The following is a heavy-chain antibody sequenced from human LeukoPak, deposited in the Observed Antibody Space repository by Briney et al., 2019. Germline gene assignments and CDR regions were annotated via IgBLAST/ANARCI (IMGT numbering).Heavy chain of an antibody. D-gene: IGHD3-10*01. CDR2: ISHTGGA. J-gene: IGHJ3*02. Sequence: SETLSLTCAVSGGSVSGYYWTWLRQPLGKGLEWSGEISHTGGANYNPSLKSRATIGLDTSKKQLSLKLESVTAADTAVYYCAREDDSTASYYRAGAFDIWGQGTMVTVSS. V-gene: IGHV4-34*01. CDR3: AREDDSTASYYRAGAFDI. CDR1: GGSVSGYY.